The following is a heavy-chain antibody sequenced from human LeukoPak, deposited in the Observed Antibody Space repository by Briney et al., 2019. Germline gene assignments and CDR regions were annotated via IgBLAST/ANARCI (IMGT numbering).Heavy chain of an antibody. CDR2: INHSGST. Sequence: SETLSLTCAVYGGSFSGYYWSWIRQPPGKGLEWIGEINHSGSTNYNPSLESRVTISVDTSKNQFSLKLSSVTAADTAVYYCARGDYYGSGSYYRYFDYWGQGTLVTVSS. V-gene: IGHV4-34*01. CDR3: ARGDYYGSGSYYRYFDY. J-gene: IGHJ4*02. D-gene: IGHD3-10*01. CDR1: GGSFSGYY.